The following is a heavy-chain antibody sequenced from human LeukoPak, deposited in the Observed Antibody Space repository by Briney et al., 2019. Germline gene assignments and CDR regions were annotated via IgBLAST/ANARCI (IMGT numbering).Heavy chain of an antibody. CDR1: GFTFSSYA. Sequence: GGSLRLSCAASGFTFSSYAMSWVRQAPGKGLEWVSAISGSGGSAYYADSVKGRFTISRDNSKNTLYLQMNSLRAEDTAVYYCAKSTTKAHYYDSSGYPYWGQGTLVTVSS. CDR3: AKSTTKAHYYDSSGYPY. CDR2: ISGSGGSA. D-gene: IGHD3-22*01. J-gene: IGHJ4*02. V-gene: IGHV3-23*01.